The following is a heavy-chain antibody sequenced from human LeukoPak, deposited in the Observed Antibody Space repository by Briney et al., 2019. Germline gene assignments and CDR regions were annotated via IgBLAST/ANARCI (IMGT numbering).Heavy chain of an antibody. Sequence: ASVTVSFTASGYIFIIHYIHWVRLAPGQGLEWMGIIYPSDGATTYSQKFRARVTMTRDTSTSTVYMEVSGLRSEDTAVYYCARISSAYYRDAFDIWGQGTLVTVSS. D-gene: IGHD3-22*01. J-gene: IGHJ3*02. CDR1: GYIFIIHY. V-gene: IGHV1-46*01. CDR3: ARISSAYYRDAFDI. CDR2: IYPSDGAT.